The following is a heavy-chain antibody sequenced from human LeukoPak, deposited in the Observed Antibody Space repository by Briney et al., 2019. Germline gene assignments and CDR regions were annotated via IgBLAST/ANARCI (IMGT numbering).Heavy chain of an antibody. Sequence: GGSLRLSCAASGFTFSSYWMSWVRQAPGKGLEWVAVISYDGSNKYYADSVKGRFTISRDNSKNTLYLQMNSLRAEDTAVYYCARDPSSGWYRVVDYWGQGTLVTVSS. CDR2: ISYDGSNK. J-gene: IGHJ4*02. CDR1: GFTFSSYW. D-gene: IGHD6-19*01. V-gene: IGHV3-30-3*01. CDR3: ARDPSSGWYRVVDY.